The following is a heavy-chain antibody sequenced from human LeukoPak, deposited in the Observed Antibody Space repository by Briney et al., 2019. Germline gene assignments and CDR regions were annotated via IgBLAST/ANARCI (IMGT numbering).Heavy chain of an antibody. J-gene: IGHJ4*02. CDR1: GFTFSSYA. CDR3: AKNVEYYGSGSYYNAFDY. CDR2: ISGSGGST. V-gene: IGHV3-23*01. Sequence: GGSLRLSCAAYGFTFSSYAMSWVRQAPGKGLEWVSAISGSGGSTYYADSVKGRFTISRDNSKNTLYLQMNSLRAEDTAVYYCAKNVEYYGSGSYYNAFDYWGQGTLVTVSS. D-gene: IGHD3-10*01.